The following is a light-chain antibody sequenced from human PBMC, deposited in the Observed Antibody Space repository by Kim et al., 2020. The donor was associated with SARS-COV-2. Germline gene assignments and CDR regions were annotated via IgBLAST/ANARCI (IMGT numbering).Light chain of an antibody. Sequence: EIVLTQSPGSLSLSPGATATLSCRASESLAYIYMSWYQQKPGQSPRLLIHAASSRATGIPDRFSGSGSGTDFTLTISRLEPEDSGVYFCQQYADSYTFGQGTKLEI. V-gene: IGKV3-20*01. J-gene: IGKJ2*01. CDR3: QQYADSYT. CDR1: ESLAYIY. CDR2: AAS.